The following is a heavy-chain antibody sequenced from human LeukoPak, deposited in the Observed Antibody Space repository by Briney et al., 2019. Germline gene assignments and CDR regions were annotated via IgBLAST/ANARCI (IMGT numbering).Heavy chain of an antibody. V-gene: IGHV4-39*02. Sequence: SETLSLTCTVSGDSISNSRYYWGWIRQPPGKGLEWIGIIYYSGTTYYNPSLKSRVTISVDTSTNHFSLRLSSVTAADTAVYYCAGSSGALIGRSFDYWGQGTLVTVSS. D-gene: IGHD3-22*01. CDR2: IYYSGTT. CDR3: AGSSGALIGRSFDY. J-gene: IGHJ4*02. CDR1: GDSISNSRYY.